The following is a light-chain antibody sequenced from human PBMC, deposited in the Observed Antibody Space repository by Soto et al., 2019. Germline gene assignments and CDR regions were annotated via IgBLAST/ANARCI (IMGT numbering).Light chain of an antibody. CDR2: KAS. V-gene: IGKV1-5*03. J-gene: IGKJ5*01. Sequence: DIQMTQSPSTLPASVGDRVTITCRASQSISSWLAWYQQKPGKAPKLLIYKASTLESGVPSNFSGSGSGTEFTLTISSLQPEDFATYYCQQLNSYPITFGQGTRLEIK. CDR1: QSISSW. CDR3: QQLNSYPIT.